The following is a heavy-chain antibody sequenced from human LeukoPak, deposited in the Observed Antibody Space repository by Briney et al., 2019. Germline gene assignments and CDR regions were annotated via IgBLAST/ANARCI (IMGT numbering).Heavy chain of an antibody. Sequence: GGSLRLSCVASGFTFSSYGIHWVRQAPGKGLEWVAVISYDGSKKYYAESVKGRFTISRDNSKNTLYLQMNSLRAEDTAVYYCAELGITMIGGVWGKGTTVTISS. CDR2: ISYDGSKK. V-gene: IGHV3-30*18. D-gene: IGHD3-10*02. CDR3: AELGITMIGGV. CDR1: GFTFSSYG. J-gene: IGHJ6*04.